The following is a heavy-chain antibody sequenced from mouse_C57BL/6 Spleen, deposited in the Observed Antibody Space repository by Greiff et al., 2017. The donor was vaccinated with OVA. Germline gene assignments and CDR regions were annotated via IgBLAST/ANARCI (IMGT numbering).Heavy chain of an antibody. J-gene: IGHJ2*01. D-gene: IGHD1-1*01. CDR3: ARGYGSSFYFDY. V-gene: IGHV1-82*01. CDR1: GYAFSSSW. CDR2: IYPGDGDT. Sequence: VQLVESGPELVKSGASVKISCKASGYAFSSSWMNWVKQRPGKGLEWIGRIYPGDGDTNYNGKFKGKATLTADKSSSTAYMQLSSLTSEDSAVYFCARGYGSSFYFDYWGQGTTLTVSS.